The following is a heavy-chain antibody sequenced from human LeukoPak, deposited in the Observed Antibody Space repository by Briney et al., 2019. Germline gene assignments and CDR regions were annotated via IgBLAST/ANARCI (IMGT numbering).Heavy chain of an antibody. V-gene: IGHV3-23*01. Sequence: GGSLRLSCAASGFPFSSYAMTWVRQTPGKGLEWVSGISGSSSTTYYADSVKGRFTISRDNSKNTLYLQMNSLRAEDTAVYYCARGPDYYDSSGYYLDYFDYWGQGTLVTVSS. CDR3: ARGPDYYDSSGYYLDYFDY. CDR2: ISGSSSTT. CDR1: GFPFSSYA. D-gene: IGHD3-22*01. J-gene: IGHJ4*02.